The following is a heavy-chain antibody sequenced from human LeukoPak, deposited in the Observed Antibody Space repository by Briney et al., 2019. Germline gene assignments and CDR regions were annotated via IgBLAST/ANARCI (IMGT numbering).Heavy chain of an antibody. J-gene: IGHJ4*02. Sequence: GGSLRLSCAASGFTFSSYCMSWVRQAPGKGLEWVSSISSSGSYIYYADSVKGRFTISRDNAKNSLYLQMNSLRAEDTAVYYCASSYCSSTSSYTGSYYWGQGTLVTVAS. CDR3: ASSYCSSTSSYTGSYY. CDR2: ISSSGSYI. V-gene: IGHV3-21*01. D-gene: IGHD2-2*02. CDR1: GFTFSSYC.